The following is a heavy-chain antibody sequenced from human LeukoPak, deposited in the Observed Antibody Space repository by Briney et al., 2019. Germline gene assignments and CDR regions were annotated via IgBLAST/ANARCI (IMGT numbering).Heavy chain of an antibody. V-gene: IGHV3-21*04. CDR3: AKGNWNDGTFDYYYYYMDV. CDR2: ISSSSSYI. Sequence: GGSLKLSCAASGFTFSSYSMNWVRQAPGKGLEWVPSISSSSSYIYYADSVKGRFTISRDNSRNTLYLHMNSLRAKDTAVYYCAKGNWNDGTFDYYYYYMDVWGKGTTVTVSS. CDR1: GFTFSSYS. J-gene: IGHJ6*03. D-gene: IGHD1-1*01.